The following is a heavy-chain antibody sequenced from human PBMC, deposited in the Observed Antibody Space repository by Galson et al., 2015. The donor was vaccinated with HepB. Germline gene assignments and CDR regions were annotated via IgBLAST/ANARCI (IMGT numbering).Heavy chain of an antibody. CDR2: IYSGGST. Sequence: SLRLSCAASGFTVSSNYMSWVRKAPGKGLEWVSVIYSGGSTYNADSVKGRFTISRDNSKNTLYLQMNSLRAEDTAVYYCARGQIAAAGTSYYFDYWGQGTMVTVSS. J-gene: IGHJ4*03. V-gene: IGHV3-66*01. D-gene: IGHD6-13*01. CDR1: GFTVSSNY. CDR3: ARGQIAAAGTSYYFDY.